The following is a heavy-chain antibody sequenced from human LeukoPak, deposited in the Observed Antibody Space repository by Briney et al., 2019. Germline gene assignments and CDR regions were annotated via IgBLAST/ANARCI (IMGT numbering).Heavy chain of an antibody. CDR3: AIRYCRSTSCYVFDP. CDR1: GFTVSSNY. D-gene: IGHD2-2*01. V-gene: IGHV4-31*02. CDR2: IYYSGST. Sequence: LRLPCAASGFTVSSNYMSWIRQHPGKGLEWIGYIYYSGSTYYNPSLKSRVTISVDTSKNQFSLKLSSATAADTAVYYCAIRYCRSTSCYVFDPWGQGTLVTVSS. J-gene: IGHJ5*02.